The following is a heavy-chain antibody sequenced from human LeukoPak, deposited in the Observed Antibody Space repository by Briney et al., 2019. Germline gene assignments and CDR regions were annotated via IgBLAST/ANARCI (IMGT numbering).Heavy chain of an antibody. CDR2: INPNSGGT. Sequence: ASVKVSRKASGYTFTGYYMHWVRQAPGQGLEWMGWINPNSGGTNYAQKFQGWVTMTRDTSISTAYMELSRLRSDDTAVYYCAREPGSGWYYFDYWGQGTLVTVSS. V-gene: IGHV1-2*04. J-gene: IGHJ4*02. CDR3: AREPGSGWYYFDY. CDR1: GYTFTGYY. D-gene: IGHD6-19*01.